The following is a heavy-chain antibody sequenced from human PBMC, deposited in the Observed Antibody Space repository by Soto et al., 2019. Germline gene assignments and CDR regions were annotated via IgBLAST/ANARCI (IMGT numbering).Heavy chain of an antibody. Sequence: GESLKISCKGSGYNFTNYWIGWVRQMPGKGLEWMGIIYPGDSETKYSPSFQGQVTISTDKSISAAYLQWRSLKASDTAMYYCARQEGATVLFYYGMDVWGQGTTVTVSS. D-gene: IGHD1-26*01. CDR1: GYNFTNYW. J-gene: IGHJ6*02. CDR2: IYPGDSET. CDR3: ARQEGATVLFYYGMDV. V-gene: IGHV5-51*01.